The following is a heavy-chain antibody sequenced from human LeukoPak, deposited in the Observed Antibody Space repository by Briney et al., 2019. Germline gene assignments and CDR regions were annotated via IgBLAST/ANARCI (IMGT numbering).Heavy chain of an antibody. V-gene: IGHV4-59*11. D-gene: IGHD3-22*01. J-gene: IGHJ4*02. CDR1: GDSISGHY. Sequence: PSETLSLTCTVSGDSISGHYWNWIRQTPGKGLEWIGYIYYSGTTNYNPSLKSRVTISLDTSKNQFSLKLSSVTAADTAVYYCARDSSVYYFDYWGQGTLVTVSS. CDR3: ARDSSVYYFDY. CDR2: IYYSGTT.